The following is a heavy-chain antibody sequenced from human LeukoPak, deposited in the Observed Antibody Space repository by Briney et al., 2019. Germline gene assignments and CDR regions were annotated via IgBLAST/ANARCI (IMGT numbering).Heavy chain of an antibody. Sequence: ASVKVSCKASDYTFTSYGISWVRQAPGQGLEWMGWISAYNGNTNYAQKLQGRVTMTTDTSTSTAYMELRSLRSDDTAVYYCARDRRIAAADPDAFDIWGQGTMVTVSS. D-gene: IGHD6-13*01. J-gene: IGHJ3*02. CDR3: ARDRRIAAADPDAFDI. CDR1: DYTFTSYG. CDR2: ISAYNGNT. V-gene: IGHV1-18*01.